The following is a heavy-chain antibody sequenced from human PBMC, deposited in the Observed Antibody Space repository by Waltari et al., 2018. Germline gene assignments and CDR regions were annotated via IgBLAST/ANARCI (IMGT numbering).Heavy chain of an antibody. J-gene: IGHJ4*02. CDR3: ARERALNRATVDY. V-gene: IGHV4-31*03. CDR1: GGSISSGGYY. Sequence: QVQLQESGPGLVKPSQTLSLTCTVPGGSISSGGYYWSWIRQHPGKGLEWIGYIYHSGSTYYNPSLKSRVTISVDRSKNQFSLKLSSVTAADTAVYYCARERALNRATVDYWGQGTLVTVSS. CDR2: IYHSGST.